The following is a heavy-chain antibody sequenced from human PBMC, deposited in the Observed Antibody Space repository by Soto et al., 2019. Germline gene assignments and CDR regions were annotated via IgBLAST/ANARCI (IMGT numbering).Heavy chain of an antibody. CDR3: ARSGDNFNVLEY. CDR2: SSNSGTFA. V-gene: IGHV3-11*06. CDR1: GFTFSDYY. D-gene: IGHD1-1*01. J-gene: IGHJ4*02. Sequence: PGGSLRLSCAASGFTFSDYYMSWVRQAPGRGLEWISYSSNSGTFARYATPVKGRFSLSRDNANNSLYLEMNSLRVEDSAMYYGARSGDNFNVLEYWGQETPVAVSS.